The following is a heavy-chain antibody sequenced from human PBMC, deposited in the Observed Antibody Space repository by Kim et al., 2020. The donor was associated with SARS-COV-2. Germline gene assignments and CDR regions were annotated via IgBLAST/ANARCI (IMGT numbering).Heavy chain of an antibody. CDR2: INHSGST. CDR3: ARALPSYVWGRVDYFDY. D-gene: IGHD3-16*01. Sequence: SETLSLTCAVYGGSFSGYYWSWIRQPPGKGLEWIGEINHSGSTNYNPSLKSRVTISVDTSKNQFSLKLSSVTAADTAVYYCARALPSYVWGRVDYFDYWGQGTLVTVSS. J-gene: IGHJ4*02. V-gene: IGHV4-34*01. CDR1: GGSFSGYY.